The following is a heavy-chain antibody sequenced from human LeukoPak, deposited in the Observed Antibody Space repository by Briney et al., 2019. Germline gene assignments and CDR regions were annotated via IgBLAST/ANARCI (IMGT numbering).Heavy chain of an antibody. D-gene: IGHD6-19*01. CDR1: GFTFSTYA. Sequence: GGSLRLSCAAFGFTFSTYAMTWVRQAPGKGLECVANIKPDGSEKHYVDSVEGRFTISRDNAKNSLFLEMNSLRAEDTAVYYCARGRMAVAGSYEYWGQGTLVTVSS. J-gene: IGHJ4*02. V-gene: IGHV3-7*05. CDR2: IKPDGSEK. CDR3: ARGRMAVAGSYEY.